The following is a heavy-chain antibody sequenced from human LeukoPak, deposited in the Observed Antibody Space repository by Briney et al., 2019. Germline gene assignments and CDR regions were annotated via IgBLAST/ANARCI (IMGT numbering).Heavy chain of an antibody. Sequence: SETLSLTCSVSGGSIISSNYYWGWLRQPPGKGLEWIGSIYQSGSGSTYYNPSLKSRVTICGDTSKNQFFLRLSSGTAADTAVYYCASNRYSSGWKYFDHWGQGTLVTVSS. CDR2: IYQSGSGST. CDR1: GGSIISSNYY. D-gene: IGHD6-19*01. J-gene: IGHJ4*02. CDR3: ASNRYSSGWKYFDH. V-gene: IGHV4-39*01.